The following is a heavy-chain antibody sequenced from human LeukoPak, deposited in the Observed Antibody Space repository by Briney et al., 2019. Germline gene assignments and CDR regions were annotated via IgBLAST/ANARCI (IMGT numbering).Heavy chain of an antibody. Sequence: PSETLSLTCTVSGGSTSSGDYYWSWIRQPPGKGLEWMGYIYYSGTTYYNPSLKSRVTISIDTLKNQFSLKLSFVTAADTAVYYCARDPAGLTGNDYWGQGTLVTISS. CDR3: ARDPAGLTGNDY. V-gene: IGHV4-30-4*08. CDR2: IYYSGTT. D-gene: IGHD3-9*01. CDR1: GGSTSSGDYY. J-gene: IGHJ4*02.